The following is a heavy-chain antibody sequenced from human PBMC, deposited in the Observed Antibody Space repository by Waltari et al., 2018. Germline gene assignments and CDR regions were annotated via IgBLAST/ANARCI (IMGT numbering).Heavy chain of an antibody. CDR3: ALSFWSGYGYWFDP. V-gene: IGHV1-69*13. D-gene: IGHD3-3*01. CDR1: GYTFTSYG. CDR2: IIPIFGTA. J-gene: IGHJ5*02. Sequence: QVQLVQSGAEVKKPGASVKVSCKASGYTFTSYGISWVRQAPGQGLEWMGWIIPIFGTANYAQKFQGRVTITADESTSTAYMELSSLRSEDTAVYYCALSFWSGYGYWFDPWGQGTLVTVSS.